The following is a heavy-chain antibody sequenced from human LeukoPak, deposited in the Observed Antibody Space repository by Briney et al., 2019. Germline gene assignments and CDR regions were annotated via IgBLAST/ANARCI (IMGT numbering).Heavy chain of an antibody. D-gene: IGHD5-18*01. V-gene: IGHV4-59*01. Sequence: SETLSLTCTVSGVSFSSNFWGWIRQPPGKGLQWIGNIYYSGGTNYNPSLKSRVTISVDTSRNQLSLNLNSVTAADTAVYYCTRASRGYSYGFAEYWGQGTLVTVSS. CDR2: IYYSGGT. CDR1: GVSFSSNF. CDR3: TRASRGYSYGFAEY. J-gene: IGHJ4*02.